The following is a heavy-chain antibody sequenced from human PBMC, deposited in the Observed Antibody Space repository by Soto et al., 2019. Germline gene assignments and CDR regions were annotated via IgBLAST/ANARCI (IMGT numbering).Heavy chain of an antibody. D-gene: IGHD1-7*01. V-gene: IGHV1-8*01. J-gene: IGHJ3*02. CDR1: GYTFTSYD. CDR3: ARNDNWNFGPDDAFDI. CDR2: MNPNSGNT. Sequence: ASVKVSCKASGYTFTSYDINWVRQATGQGLEWMGWMNPNSGNTGYAQKFQGRVTMTRNTSISTAYMELSSLRSEGTAVYYCARNDNWNFGPDDAFDIWGQGTMVTVSS.